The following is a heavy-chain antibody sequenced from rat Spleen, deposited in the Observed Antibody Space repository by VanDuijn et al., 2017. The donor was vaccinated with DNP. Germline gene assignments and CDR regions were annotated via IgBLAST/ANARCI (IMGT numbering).Heavy chain of an antibody. V-gene: IGHV5-31*01. CDR2: ITSSGGRT. CDR3: TSPGLYYEGYSTYWYFDF. Sequence: EVQLVESGGDLVQPGRSLKLSCVASGFTFNAYWMTWIRQVPGKGLEWVASITSSGGRTYYPGSVKGRFTISRDNAKDTLYLQMNSLRSEDTAIYFCTSPGLYYEGYSTYWYFDFWGPGTMVTVSS. J-gene: IGHJ1*01. CDR1: GFTFNAYW. D-gene: IGHD1-12*03.